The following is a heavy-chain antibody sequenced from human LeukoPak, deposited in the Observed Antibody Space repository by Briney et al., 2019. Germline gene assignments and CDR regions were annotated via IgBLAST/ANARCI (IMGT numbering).Heavy chain of an antibody. J-gene: IGHJ4*02. CDR2: ISGSGGGT. CDR3: ARERTTIVSGTTIGAY. Sequence: GGSLRLSCAASGFTFASYAMSWVRQAPGKGLEWVSSISGSGGGTFYADSVKGRFTISRDNAKNSLFLQMNSLTADDTAVYYCARERTTIVSGTTIGAYWGQGTLVTVSS. D-gene: IGHD2/OR15-2a*01. V-gene: IGHV3-23*01. CDR1: GFTFASYA.